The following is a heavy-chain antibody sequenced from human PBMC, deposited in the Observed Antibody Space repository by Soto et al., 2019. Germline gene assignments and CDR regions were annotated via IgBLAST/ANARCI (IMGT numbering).Heavy chain of an antibody. CDR1: GGSFNSNY. J-gene: IGHJ4*02. Sequence: SETLSLTCAVSGGSFNSNYWTWVRQPPGKGLEWIGEINHSGNTNYNSSLESRVTISVDTSKNQFSLKLSSVTAADTAVYYCLSARFDFWGQGTLVTVSS. CDR3: LSARFDF. V-gene: IGHV4-34*01. CDR2: INHSGNT. D-gene: IGHD6-19*01.